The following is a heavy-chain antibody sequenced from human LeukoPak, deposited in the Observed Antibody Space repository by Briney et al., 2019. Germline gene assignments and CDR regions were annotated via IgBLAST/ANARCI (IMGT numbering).Heavy chain of an antibody. CDR2: IGGRDGST. CDR3: AKGHYYGSGSLDY. J-gene: IGHJ4*02. Sequence: GGSLRLSCAAPGFTFSSYAMSWVRQAPGKGLEWVSAIGGRDGSTYYADSVKGRFTISRDNSKNTLYVQMNSLRAEDTAVYYCAKGHYYGSGSLDYWGQGTLVTVSS. CDR1: GFTFSSYA. V-gene: IGHV3-23*01. D-gene: IGHD3-10*01.